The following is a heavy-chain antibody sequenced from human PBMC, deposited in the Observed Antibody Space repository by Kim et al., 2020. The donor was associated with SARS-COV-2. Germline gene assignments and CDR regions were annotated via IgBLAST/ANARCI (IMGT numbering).Heavy chain of an antibody. CDR2: INHSGST. CDR3: ARRVDTAMLSRPAFDI. V-gene: IGHV4-34*01. J-gene: IGHJ3*02. Sequence: SETLSLTCAVYGGSFSGYYWSWIRQPPGKGLEWIGEINHSGSTNYNPSLKSRVTISVDTSKNQFSLKLSSVTAADTAVYYCARRVDTAMLSRPAFDIWGQGTMVTVSS. CDR1: GGSFSGYY. D-gene: IGHD5-18*01.